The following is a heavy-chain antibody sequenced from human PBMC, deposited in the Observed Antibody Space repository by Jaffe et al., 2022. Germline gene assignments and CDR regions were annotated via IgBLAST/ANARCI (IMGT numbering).Heavy chain of an antibody. D-gene: IGHD3-3*01. J-gene: IGHJ3*02. CDR2: INPSGGST. CDR3: ARARYYDFWSGYYTDDAFDI. CDR1: GYTFTSYY. Sequence: QVQLVQSGAEVKKPGASVKVSCKASGYTFTSYYMHWVRQAPGQGLEWMGIINPSGGSTSYAQKFQGRVTMTRDTSTSTVYMELSSLRSEDTAVYYCARARYYDFWSGYYTDDAFDIWGQGTMVTVSS. V-gene: IGHV1-46*03.